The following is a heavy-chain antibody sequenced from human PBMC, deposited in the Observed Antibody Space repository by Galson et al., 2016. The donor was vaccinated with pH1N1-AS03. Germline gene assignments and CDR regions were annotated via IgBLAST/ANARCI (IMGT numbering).Heavy chain of an antibody. Sequence: ETLSLTCTVSGGSITNYYWTWIRQPPGKGLEWIGYIYYNGPANYNPSLNSRVTISADTSKKQFFLNLTSVTAADTAVYYCAKTVFTDAFDIWSPGTRVSVSS. D-gene: IGHD4-11*01. CDR1: GGSITNYY. CDR2: IYYNGPA. J-gene: IGHJ3*02. V-gene: IGHV4-59*08. CDR3: AKTVFTDAFDI.